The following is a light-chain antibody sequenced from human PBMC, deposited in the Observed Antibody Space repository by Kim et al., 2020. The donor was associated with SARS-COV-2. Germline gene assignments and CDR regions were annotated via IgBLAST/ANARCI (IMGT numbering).Light chain of an antibody. J-gene: IGKJ4*01. CDR3: KQHQSSPPT. CDR1: QGINSN. Sequence: IQLTQSPSSLSASVGDTVTITCRASQGINSNLAWYQQRPGKAPNLLIYSAFTLHSGVPSRFSGSGSGTDFTLTITSLQPEDFATYHCKQHQSSPPTSGGGTKVDIK. CDR2: SAF. V-gene: IGKV1-9*01.